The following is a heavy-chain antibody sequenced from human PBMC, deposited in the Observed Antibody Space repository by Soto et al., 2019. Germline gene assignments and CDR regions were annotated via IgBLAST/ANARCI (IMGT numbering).Heavy chain of an antibody. V-gene: IGHV3-23*01. CDR2: ISGSGDST. D-gene: IGHD6-19*01. CDR1: GFTFSSYA. J-gene: IGHJ4*02. Sequence: EVQLLESGGGLVQPGGSLRLSCAASGFTFSSYAMNWVRQAPGKGLEWVSVISGSGDSTYYADSGKGRFTISRDNSKNTLYLQMNSLRAEDKAVYYCASRSSGWYFDYWGQGTLITVSS. CDR3: ASRSSGWYFDY.